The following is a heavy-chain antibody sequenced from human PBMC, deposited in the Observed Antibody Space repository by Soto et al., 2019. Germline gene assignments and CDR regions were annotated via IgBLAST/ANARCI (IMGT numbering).Heavy chain of an antibody. D-gene: IGHD5-18*01. J-gene: IGHJ4*02. CDR2: INPNSGGT. CDR3: ARSLQIWSPFDF. Sequence: ASVKVSCKASGYTFTGYYMHWVRQAPGQGLEGMGWINPNSGGTNYAQKFQGRVTMTRDTPISTAYMERSRLRADDTAVYYCARSLQIWSPFDFWGQGTLVTVSS. V-gene: IGHV1-2*02. CDR1: GYTFTGYY.